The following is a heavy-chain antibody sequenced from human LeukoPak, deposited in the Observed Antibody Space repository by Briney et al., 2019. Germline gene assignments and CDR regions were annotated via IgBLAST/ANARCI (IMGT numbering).Heavy chain of an antibody. J-gene: IGHJ4*02. CDR1: GGSISSSNW. V-gene: IGHV4-4*02. CDR3: ARNRRGRITMVRGVFDY. Sequence: KPSETLSLTCAVSGGSISSSNWWSWVRQPPGKGLEWIGEIYHSGSTNYNPSLKSRVTISVDTSKNQFSLKLSSVTAADTAVYYCARNRRGRITMVRGVFDYWGQGTLVTVSS. CDR2: IYHSGST. D-gene: IGHD3-10*01.